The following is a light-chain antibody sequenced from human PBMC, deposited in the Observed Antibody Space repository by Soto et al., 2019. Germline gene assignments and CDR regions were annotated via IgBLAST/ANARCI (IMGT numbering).Light chain of an antibody. J-gene: IGKJ2*01. Sequence: DIQMTQSPSSLSASVGDRVTITCRASHSISRYLNWYQQKPGKAPKLLIYVASSLQSGVPSRFSGSGSGTDFTLKISRVEAEDVGVYYCMQALQTPMYTFGQGTKLEIK. V-gene: IGKV1-39*01. CDR3: MQALQTPMYT. CDR2: VAS. CDR1: HSISRY.